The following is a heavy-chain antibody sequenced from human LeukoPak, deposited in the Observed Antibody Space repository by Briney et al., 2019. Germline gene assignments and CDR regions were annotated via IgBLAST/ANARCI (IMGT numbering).Heavy chain of an antibody. CDR3: AKDGRYSYGWDLGTPYFDY. CDR2: IWYDGSNK. J-gene: IGHJ4*02. D-gene: IGHD5-18*01. Sequence: GGSLRLSCAASGFTFSSYGMHWVRQAPGKGLEWVAVIWYDGSNKYYADSVKGRFTISRDNSKNTLYLQMNSLRAEDTAVYYCAKDGRYSYGWDLGTPYFDYWAREPWSPSPQ. CDR1: GFTFSSYG. V-gene: IGHV3-33*06.